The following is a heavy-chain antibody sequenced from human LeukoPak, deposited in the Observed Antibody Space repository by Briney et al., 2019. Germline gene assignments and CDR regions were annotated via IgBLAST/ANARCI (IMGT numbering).Heavy chain of an antibody. Sequence: GGSLRLSCAASGFTVSSNYMNWVRQAPGKGLEWVSSISSSSSYIYYADSVKGRFTISRDNAKNSLYLQMNSLRAEDTAVYYCARGGGSGWYVGYYFDYWGQGTLVTVSS. J-gene: IGHJ4*02. CDR1: GFTVSSNY. CDR3: ARGGGSGWYVGYYFDY. CDR2: ISSSSSYI. D-gene: IGHD6-19*01. V-gene: IGHV3-21*01.